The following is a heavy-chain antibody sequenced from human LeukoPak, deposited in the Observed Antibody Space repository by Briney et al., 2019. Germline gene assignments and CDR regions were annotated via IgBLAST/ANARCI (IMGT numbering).Heavy chain of an antibody. CDR1: GGTFSSYA. J-gene: IGHJ5*02. CDR3: ARGPDMDWFDP. Sequence: GASVKVSCKASGGTFSSYAISWVRQAPGQGLEWTGRIIPIFGTANYAQKFQGRVTITADKSTSTAYMELSSLRSEDTAVYYCARGPDMDWFDPWGQGTLVTVSS. V-gene: IGHV1-69*06. CDR2: IIPIFGTA. D-gene: IGHD1-14*01.